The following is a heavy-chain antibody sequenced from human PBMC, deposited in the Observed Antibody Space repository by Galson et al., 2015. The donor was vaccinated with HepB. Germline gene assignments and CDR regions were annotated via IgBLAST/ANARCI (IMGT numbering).Heavy chain of an antibody. V-gene: IGHV3-21*01. Sequence: SCKASGFTFSSYSMNWVRQAPGKGLEWVSSISSSSSYIYYADSVKGRFTISRDNAKNSLYLQMNSLRAEDTAVYYCARDGDLGGDYYYGMDVWGQGTTVTVSS. J-gene: IGHJ6*02. CDR1: GFTFSSYS. D-gene: IGHD4-17*01. CDR2: ISSSSSYI. CDR3: ARDGDLGGDYYYGMDV.